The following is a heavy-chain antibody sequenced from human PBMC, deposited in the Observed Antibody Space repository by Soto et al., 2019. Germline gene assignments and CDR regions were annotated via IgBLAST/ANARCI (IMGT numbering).Heavy chain of an antibody. CDR2: IWYDGSNK. Sequence: QVQLVESGGGVVQPGRSLRLSCAASGFTFSSYGMHWVRQAPGKGLEWVEVIWYDGSNKYYADSVKGRFTISRDNSKNTLYLQMNSLRAEDTAVYYCARDQGKSGWYLGYYFDYWGQGTLVTVSS. V-gene: IGHV3-33*01. CDR3: ARDQGKSGWYLGYYFDY. CDR1: GFTFSSYG. D-gene: IGHD6-19*01. J-gene: IGHJ4*02.